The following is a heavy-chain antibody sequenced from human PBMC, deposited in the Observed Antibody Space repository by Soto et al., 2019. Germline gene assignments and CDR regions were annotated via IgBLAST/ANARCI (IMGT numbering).Heavy chain of an antibody. V-gene: IGHV3-48*03. CDR2: ISSSGSTI. Sequence: GGSLRLSCAASGFTFSSYEMNWVRQAPGKGLEWVSYISSSGSTIYYADSVKGRFTISRDNAKNSLYLQMNSLRAEDTAVYYCASGLLEWLGDVDYWGQGTLVTVSS. CDR1: GFTFSSYE. D-gene: IGHD3-3*01. J-gene: IGHJ4*02. CDR3: ASGLLEWLGDVDY.